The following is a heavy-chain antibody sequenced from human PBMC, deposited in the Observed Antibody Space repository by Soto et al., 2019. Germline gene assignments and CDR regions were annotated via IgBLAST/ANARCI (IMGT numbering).Heavy chain of an antibody. CDR1: GYTFTGHW. J-gene: IGHJ4*02. CDR2: IDPSDSYT. V-gene: IGHV5-10-1*01. Sequence: GESLKISCQGSGYTFTGHWISWVRQMPGKGLEWMGRIDPSDSYTDYSPTVQGHVTMSADKSINTAYLQWSSLQASDRAVYYCATEGPNGYIPYYIETWGQGVPVTVSS. D-gene: IGHD5-12*01. CDR3: ATEGPNGYIPYYIET.